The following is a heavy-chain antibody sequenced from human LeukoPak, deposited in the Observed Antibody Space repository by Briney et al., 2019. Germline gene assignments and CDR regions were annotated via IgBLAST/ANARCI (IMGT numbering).Heavy chain of an antibody. J-gene: IGHJ5*02. V-gene: IGHV3-23*01. Sequence: VGSLRLSCAASGFTFSSYAMSWVRQAPGKGLEWVSAISGSGGSTYYADSVKGRFTISRDNSKNTLYLQMNSLRAEDTAVYYCAKELRYDFWSGYLRLGFDWFDPWGQGTLVTVSS. CDR2: ISGSGGST. CDR3: AKELRYDFWSGYLRLGFDWFDP. CDR1: GFTFSSYA. D-gene: IGHD3-3*01.